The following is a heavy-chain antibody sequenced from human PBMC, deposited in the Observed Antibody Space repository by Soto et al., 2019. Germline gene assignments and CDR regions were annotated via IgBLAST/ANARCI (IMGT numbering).Heavy chain of an antibody. CDR1: GFTFSDHY. Sequence: GGSLRLSCAASGFTFSDHYMDWVRQAPGKGLEWVGRTRNKANSYTTEYAASVKGRFTISRDDSKNSLYLQMNSLKTEDTAVYYCARRGGGGYCSSTSCYDAFDIWGQGTMVTVSS. D-gene: IGHD2-2*01. J-gene: IGHJ3*02. CDR2: TRNKANSYTT. V-gene: IGHV3-72*01. CDR3: ARRGGGGYCSSTSCYDAFDI.